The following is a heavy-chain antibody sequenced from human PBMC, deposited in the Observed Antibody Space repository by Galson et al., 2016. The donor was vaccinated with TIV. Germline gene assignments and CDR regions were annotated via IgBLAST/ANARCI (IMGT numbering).Heavy chain of an antibody. D-gene: IGHD3-10*01. J-gene: IGHJ4*02. V-gene: IGHV3-7*01. CDR3: ARERSAEALTGALFDF. Sequence: SLRLSCAASGFTFRSYWISWVRQAPGKGLEWVANIKQDGSEEYYVDSVKGRFTISRDNADNSLYLQMSSLRAEDTAVYYCARERSAEALTGALFDFWGQGTLVTVSS. CDR1: GFTFRSYW. CDR2: IKQDGSEE.